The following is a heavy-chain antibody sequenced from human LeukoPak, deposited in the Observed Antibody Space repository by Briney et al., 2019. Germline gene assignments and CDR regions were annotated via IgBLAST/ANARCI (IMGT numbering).Heavy chain of an antibody. CDR3: ARDRGFDNFDY. CDR2: IKEDGSDK. Sequence: PGGSLRLSCAASGFSFSTYWMSWVRQAPGKGLEWVANIKEDGSDKNYVDSVKGRFTIARDNAKNHVYLQMKSLRAEDTAVYYCARDRGFDNFDYWGQGTLVTVSS. CDR1: GFSFSTYW. V-gene: IGHV3-7*01. J-gene: IGHJ4*02. D-gene: IGHD3-9*01.